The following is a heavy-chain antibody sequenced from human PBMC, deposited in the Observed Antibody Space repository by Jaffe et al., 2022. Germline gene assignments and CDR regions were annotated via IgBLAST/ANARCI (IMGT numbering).Heavy chain of an antibody. CDR1: GYTFTSYG. CDR3: TRVVIRSRPYYYYYMDV. Sequence: QVQLVQSGAEVKKPGASVKVSCKASGYTFTSYGISWVRQAPGQGLEWMGWISAYNGNTNYAQKLQGRVTMTTDTSTSTAYMELRSLRSDDTAVYYCTRVVIRSRPYYYYYMDVWGKGTTVTVSS. D-gene: IGHD3-3*01. J-gene: IGHJ6*03. CDR2: ISAYNGNT. V-gene: IGHV1-18*01.